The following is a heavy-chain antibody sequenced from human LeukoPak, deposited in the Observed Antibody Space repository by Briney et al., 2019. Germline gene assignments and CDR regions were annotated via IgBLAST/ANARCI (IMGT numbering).Heavy chain of an antibody. CDR2: VRYGGNEQ. CDR3: AKDHSHFDSSGHRYFDY. D-gene: IGHD3-22*01. Sequence: GGSLRLSCVASGFTFTTSGMLWVRQAPGKGLEWVAFVRYGGNEQAYADSVEGRFTISRDNSKNTVYLQMISLRPEDTAVYYCAKDHSHFDSSGHRYFDYWGQGTLVTVSS. V-gene: IGHV3-30*02. CDR1: GFTFTTSG. J-gene: IGHJ4*02.